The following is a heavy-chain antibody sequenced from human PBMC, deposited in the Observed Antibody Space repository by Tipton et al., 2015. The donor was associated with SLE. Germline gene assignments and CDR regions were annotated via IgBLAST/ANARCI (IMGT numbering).Heavy chain of an antibody. J-gene: IGHJ4*02. V-gene: IGHV3-20*04. CDR3: ARVAGMLDGSPTDY. CDR2: IYWNGRNA. D-gene: IGHD1-26*01. CDR1: GFTFGDYG. Sequence: SLRLSCSTSGFTFGDYGMTWVRQVPGKGLEWVSGIYWNGRNAGYADAVKGRFTISRDKAKNSLYLQMNSLGVDDSALYYCARVAGMLDGSPTDYWGQGILVSVSS.